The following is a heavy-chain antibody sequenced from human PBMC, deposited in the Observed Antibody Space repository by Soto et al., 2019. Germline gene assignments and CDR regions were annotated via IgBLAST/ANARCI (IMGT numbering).Heavy chain of an antibody. CDR1: GYTLTELS. J-gene: IGHJ3*01. Sequence: ASVKVSCKVSGYTLTELSIHWVRQAPGKGLEWMGGFDPEDGETIYAQKFQGRVTMTEDTSTDTAYMELSSLRSEDTAVYYCATDLAPRIGYCSGGSCQNFWGQGTMVTVSS. D-gene: IGHD2-15*01. V-gene: IGHV1-24*01. CDR3: ATDLAPRIGYCSGGSCQNF. CDR2: FDPEDGET.